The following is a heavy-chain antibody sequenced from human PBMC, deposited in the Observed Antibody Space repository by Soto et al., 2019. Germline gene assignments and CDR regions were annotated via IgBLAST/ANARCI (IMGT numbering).Heavy chain of an antibody. CDR1: GGTFSKDA. V-gene: IGHV1-69*01. Sequence: QVQLVQSGAEVKKPGYSVTVSCKTSGGTFSKDAINWVRQAPGEGVEWMGLLIPVFGSPIYAQKFQGRIRITADEFTSTAFMDLSSLRSEDTAVYYCTRVLGYTFEPGKTRYYAMDVWGQGTTVSVSS. CDR2: LIPVFGSP. J-gene: IGHJ6*02. D-gene: IGHD5-18*01. CDR3: TRVLGYTFEPGKTRYYAMDV.